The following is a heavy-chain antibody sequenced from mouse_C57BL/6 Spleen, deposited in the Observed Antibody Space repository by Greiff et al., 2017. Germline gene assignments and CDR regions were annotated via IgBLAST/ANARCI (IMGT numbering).Heavy chain of an antibody. CDR3: ASLGTDYAMDY. CDR2: INSDGGST. J-gene: IGHJ4*01. D-gene: IGHD3-3*01. CDR1: EYAFPAHD. Sequence: EVQLVESGGGLVQPGESLKLSCESNEYAFPAHDMSWVRKTPEKRLEVVAAINSDGGSTYYPDTMERRFIISRDNTKKTLYMQMSSLRSDDTALYYGASLGTDYAMDYWGQGTSVTVSS. V-gene: IGHV5-2*01.